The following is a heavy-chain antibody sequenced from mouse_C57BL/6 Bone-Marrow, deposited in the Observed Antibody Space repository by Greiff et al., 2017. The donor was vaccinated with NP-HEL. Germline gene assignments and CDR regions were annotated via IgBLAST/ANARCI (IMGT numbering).Heavy chain of an antibody. J-gene: IGHJ1*03. V-gene: IGHV4-1*01. CDR2: INPDSSTI. Sequence: EVKLMESGGGLVQPGGSLKLSCAASGIAFSRYWMSWVRRAPGKGLEWIGEINPDSSTINYAPSLKDKFIISRDNAKNTLYLQMSKVRSEDTALYYCARLDFIYYYGSSWYFDVWGTGTTVTVSS. CDR3: ARLDFIYYYGSSWYFDV. D-gene: IGHD1-1*01. CDR1: GIAFSRYW.